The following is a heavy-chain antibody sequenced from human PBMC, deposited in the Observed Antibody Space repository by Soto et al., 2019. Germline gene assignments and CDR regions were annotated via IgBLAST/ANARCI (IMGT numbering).Heavy chain of an antibody. J-gene: IGHJ3*02. CDR2: IIPIFGTA. Sequence: QVQLVQSGAEVKKPGSSVKVSCKASGGTFSSYAISWVRQAPGQGLEWMGGIIPIFGTANDAQKFQGRVTVTADESTSTADMERSSLSSEDTAVYYGARVRTMIPRGDDAFDIWGQGTMVTVSA. CDR3: ARVRTMIPRGDDAFDI. CDR1: GGTFSSYA. V-gene: IGHV1-69*12. D-gene: IGHD3-22*01.